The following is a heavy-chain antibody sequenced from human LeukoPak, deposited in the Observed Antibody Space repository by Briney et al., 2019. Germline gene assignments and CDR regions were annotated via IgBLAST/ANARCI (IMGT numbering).Heavy chain of an antibody. V-gene: IGHV3-74*01. D-gene: IGHD3-10*01. J-gene: IGHJ4*02. CDR3: ARAGDPEY. CDR1: GFSFGTNW. Sequence: GGSLRLSCTASGFSFGTNWMHWVRQGPGKGLVWVSRMNSDGSITTYAESVKGRFTISRDNAKNTVYLQMNSLRDEDTAVYYCARAGDPEYWGQGTLVTVSS. CDR2: MNSDGSIT.